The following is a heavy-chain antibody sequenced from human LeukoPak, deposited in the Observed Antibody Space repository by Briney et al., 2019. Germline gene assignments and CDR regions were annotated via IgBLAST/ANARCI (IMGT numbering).Heavy chain of an antibody. CDR1: GGSISSYY. CDR3: ARSVGATHY. J-gene: IGHJ4*02. D-gene: IGHD1-26*01. CDR2: IYYSGST. V-gene: IGHV4-59*01. Sequence: SETLSLTCTVSGGSISSYYWSWIRQPPGKGLEWIGYIYYSGSTNYNPSLKSRVTISVDTSKNQFSLKLTSVTAADTAVYYCARSVGATHYWGQGTLVTVSS.